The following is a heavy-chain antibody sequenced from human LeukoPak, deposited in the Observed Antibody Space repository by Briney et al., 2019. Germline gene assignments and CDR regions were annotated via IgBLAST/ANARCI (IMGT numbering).Heavy chain of an antibody. CDR3: AREKAMVRGAIGPLVRWFDP. Sequence: ASVKVSFKASGYTFTSYAMHWVRQAPGQRVEWMGWINAGNGNTKYSQKFQGRVTITRDTSASTAYMELSSLRSEDTAVYYCAREKAMVRGAIGPLVRWFDPWGQGTLVTVSS. D-gene: IGHD3-10*01. CDR1: GYTFTSYA. J-gene: IGHJ5*02. V-gene: IGHV1-3*01. CDR2: INAGNGNT.